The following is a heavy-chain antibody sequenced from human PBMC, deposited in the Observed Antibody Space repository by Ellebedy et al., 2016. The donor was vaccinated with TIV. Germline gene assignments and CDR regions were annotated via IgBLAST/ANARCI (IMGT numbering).Heavy chain of an antibody. CDR1: GGSVRSDNAY. CDR3: ATSVVMLAMDAFDI. J-gene: IGHJ3*02. Sequence: SETLSLTXSVSGGSVRSDNAYWSWIRQPPGKGLEWIGYIYYSGSTNYNPSLKSRVTISVDTSKNQFSLRLRSVAAAHTAIYYCATSVVMLAMDAFDIWGQGSMVTVSS. D-gene: IGHD2-21*01. CDR2: IYYSGST. V-gene: IGHV4-61*01.